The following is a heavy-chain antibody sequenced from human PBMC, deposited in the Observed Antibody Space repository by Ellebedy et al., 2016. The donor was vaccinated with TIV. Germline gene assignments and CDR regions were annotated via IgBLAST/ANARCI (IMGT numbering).Heavy chain of an antibody. J-gene: IGHJ4*02. CDR2: ISYDGNNK. CDR1: GFTFSSYA. V-gene: IGHV3-30-3*01. CDR3: SREHIVVVTADY. D-gene: IGHD2-21*02. Sequence: GESLKISCAASGFTFSSYAMHWVRQAPGKGLEWVAVISYDGNNKYYADSVKGRFTISRDNSKNTLYLQMNSLRAEDTAVYYCSREHIVVVTADYWGQGTLVTVSS.